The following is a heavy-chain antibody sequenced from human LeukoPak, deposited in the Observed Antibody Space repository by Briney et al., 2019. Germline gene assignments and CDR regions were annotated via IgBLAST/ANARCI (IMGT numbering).Heavy chain of an antibody. J-gene: IGHJ2*01. CDR1: GFTFSNYW. CDR2: IYIDGGNT. D-gene: IGHD5-18*01. V-gene: IGHV3-74*01. CDR3: ARGLWSTGFDL. Sequence: PGGSLRLSCAASGFTFSNYWMNWVRQAPGKGLVWVSRIYIDGGNTHYADSVKGRFTISRDNAKNTLYVQMNSLRAEDTAVYYCARGLWSTGFDLWGRGTLVTVSS.